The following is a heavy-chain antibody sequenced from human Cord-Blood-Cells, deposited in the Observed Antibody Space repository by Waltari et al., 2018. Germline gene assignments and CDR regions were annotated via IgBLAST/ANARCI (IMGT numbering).Heavy chain of an antibody. D-gene: IGHD6-13*01. CDR1: GGSISSSSYY. V-gene: IGHV4-39*07. CDR3: ACSIAAASYYFDY. J-gene: IGHJ4*02. CDR2: IYYSGDT. Sequence: QLQLQESGPGLVKPSETLSLTCTVSGGSISSSSYYWGWIRQPPGKGLEWIGSIYYSGDTSDTPALKSRVTISVDTSKNQFSLELGSVTAADTAVYYCACSIAAASYYFDYWGQGTLVTVSS.